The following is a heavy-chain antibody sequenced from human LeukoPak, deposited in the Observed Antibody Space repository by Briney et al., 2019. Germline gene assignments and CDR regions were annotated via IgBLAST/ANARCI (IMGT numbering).Heavy chain of an antibody. CDR1: GYSISSGYY. J-gene: IGHJ4*02. CDR2: IYHSGST. V-gene: IGHV4-38-2*02. CDR3: ARLARRYYYFDY. D-gene: IGHD1-26*01. Sequence: PSETLSLTCTVSGYSISSGYYWGWIRQPPGKGLEWIGSIYHSGSTYYNPSLKSRVTISVDTSKNQFSLKLSSVTAADTAVYYCARLARRYYYFDYWGQGTLVTVSS.